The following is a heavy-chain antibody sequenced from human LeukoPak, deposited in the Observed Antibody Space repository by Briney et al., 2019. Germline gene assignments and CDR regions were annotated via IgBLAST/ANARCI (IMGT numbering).Heavy chain of an antibody. CDR3: ARDHYDSSGYYYSPFDY. CDR2: ISSTSSTI. D-gene: IGHD3-22*01. Sequence: GGSLRLSCAASGFTFSNYSMNWVRQAPGKGLEWVSYISSTSSTIYYAYSVKGRFTISRDNAKNSLYLQMNSLRAEDTAVYYCARDHYDSSGYYYSPFDYWGQGTLVTVSS. V-gene: IGHV3-48*01. J-gene: IGHJ4*02. CDR1: GFTFSNYS.